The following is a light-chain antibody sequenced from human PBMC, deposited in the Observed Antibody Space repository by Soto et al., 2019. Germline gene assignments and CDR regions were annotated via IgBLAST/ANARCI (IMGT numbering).Light chain of an antibody. J-gene: IGKJ5*01. CDR2: GAS. CDR3: QQFDTSPPCT. CDR1: QSVSSSY. Sequence: EIVLTQSPGTLSLSPGERATLSCRASQSVSSSYLAWYQQKPGQAPRLLIYGASSRATGIPDRCSGSRSGTDFTLTISRLEPEDFAVYYCQQFDTSPPCTFGQGTRLEIK. V-gene: IGKV3-20*01.